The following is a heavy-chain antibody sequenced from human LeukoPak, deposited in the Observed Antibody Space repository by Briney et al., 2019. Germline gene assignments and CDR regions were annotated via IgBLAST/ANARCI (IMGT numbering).Heavy chain of an antibody. Sequence: SETLSLTCTVSGGSISSYYWSWIRQPPGKGLEWIESIYHSGSTYYNPSLKSRVTISVDTSKNQFSLKLSSVTAADTAVYYCARDCSGGSCYSDAFDIWGQGTMVTVSS. CDR3: ARDCSGGSCYSDAFDI. D-gene: IGHD2-15*01. J-gene: IGHJ3*02. V-gene: IGHV4-38-2*02. CDR2: IYHSGST. CDR1: GGSISSYY.